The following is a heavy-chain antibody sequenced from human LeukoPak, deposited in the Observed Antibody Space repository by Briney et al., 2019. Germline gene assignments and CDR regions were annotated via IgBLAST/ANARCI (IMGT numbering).Heavy chain of an antibody. J-gene: IGHJ5*02. D-gene: IGHD3-10*01. CDR3: AREGELWFGELSSNWFDP. CDR2: IYYSGST. CDR1: GGSISSYY. V-gene: IGHV4-59*01. Sequence: SETLSLTCTVSGGSISSYYWSWLRQPPGMGLEWIGYIYYSGSTNYNPSLKSRVTMSVHTSKNQFSLKLSSVTAAGTAVYYCAREGELWFGELSSNWFDPWGQGTLVTVSS.